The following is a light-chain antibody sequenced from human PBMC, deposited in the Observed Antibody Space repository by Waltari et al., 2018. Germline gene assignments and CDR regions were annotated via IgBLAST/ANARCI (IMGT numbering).Light chain of an antibody. J-gene: IGKJ4*01. CDR1: QSISIW. CDR2: KVS. CDR3: QQYSSFPLS. Sequence: DIQMTQSPPTLSASVGDRVTVTCRASQSISIWLAWYHQKPGKAPNLLIYKVSTVDSGVTSRFSGSASGTEFTLTISSLQAEDFGTYYCQQYSSFPLSFGGGTNIVIK. V-gene: IGKV1-5*03.